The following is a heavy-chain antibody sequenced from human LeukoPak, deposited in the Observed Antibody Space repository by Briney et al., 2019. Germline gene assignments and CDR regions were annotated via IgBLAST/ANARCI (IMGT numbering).Heavy chain of an antibody. D-gene: IGHD3-22*01. CDR1: GGSFSGYY. J-gene: IGHJ5*02. CDR3: ARVGGYYDSSGYRRDNWFDP. CDR2: IYTSGST. V-gene: IGHV4-59*10. Sequence: SETLSLTCAVYGGSFSGYYWSWIRQPAGKGLEWIGRIYTSGSTNYNPSLKSRVTMSVDTSKNQFSLKLSSVTAADTAVYYCARVGGYYDSSGYRRDNWFDPWGQGTLVTVSS.